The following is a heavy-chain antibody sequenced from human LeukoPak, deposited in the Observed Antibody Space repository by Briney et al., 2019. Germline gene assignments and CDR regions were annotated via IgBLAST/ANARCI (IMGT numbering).Heavy chain of an antibody. CDR2: IGGSDQST. CDR1: GFTFSSYW. CDR3: AKDGPGDYRYFYYYMDV. Sequence: PGGSLRLSCAASGFTFSSYWMHWVRQAPGKGLEWVSVIGGSDQSTYYAGSVKGRFTISRDNSKNTLYLQMNSLRAEDTAVYYCAKDGPGDYRYFYYYMDVWGKGTAVTVSS. D-gene: IGHD4-17*01. J-gene: IGHJ6*03. V-gene: IGHV3-23*01.